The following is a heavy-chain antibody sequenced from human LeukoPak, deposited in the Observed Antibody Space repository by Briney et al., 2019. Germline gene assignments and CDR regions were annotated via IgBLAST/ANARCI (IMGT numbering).Heavy chain of an antibody. D-gene: IGHD3-22*01. J-gene: IGHJ4*02. CDR1: GFTFSSYA. Sequence: GGSLRLSCAASGFTFSSYAMSWVRQAPGKGLEWVSTISGGDGSTYYAVSVKGRFTISRDNSKNTLYLQMNSLRAEDTAVYYCAKEGDSSGYYYSRGRYFDYWGQGTLVTVSS. V-gene: IGHV3-23*01. CDR3: AKEGDSSGYYYSRGRYFDY. CDR2: ISGGDGST.